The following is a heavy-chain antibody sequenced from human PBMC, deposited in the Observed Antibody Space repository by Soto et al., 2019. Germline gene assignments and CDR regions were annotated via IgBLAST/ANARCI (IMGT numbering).Heavy chain of an antibody. V-gene: IGHV5-51*01. CDR1: GYSFTSYW. CDR2: IYPGDSDT. Sequence: GESLKISCKGSGYSFTSYWIGWVRQMPGKGLEWMGIIYPGDSDTRYSPSFQGQVTISADKSISTAYLQWSSLKASDTAMYYCASGEIAAAVKEYYGMDVWGQGTTVTVSS. D-gene: IGHD6-13*01. J-gene: IGHJ6*02. CDR3: ASGEIAAAVKEYYGMDV.